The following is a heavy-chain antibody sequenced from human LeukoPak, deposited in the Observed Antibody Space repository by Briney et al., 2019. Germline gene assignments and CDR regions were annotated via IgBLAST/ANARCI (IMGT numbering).Heavy chain of an antibody. CDR1: GYTFTSCA. CDR3: ARGPGSWQLVPTYYMDV. D-gene: IGHD6-6*01. Sequence: ASVKVSCKASGYTFTSCAISWVRQAPGQGLEWMGWINTNTGNPTYAQSFTGRFVFSLDTSVSTAYLQISSLKAEDTAVYYCARGPGSWQLVPTYYMDVWGKGTTVSVSS. V-gene: IGHV7-4-1*02. J-gene: IGHJ6*03. CDR2: INTNTGNP.